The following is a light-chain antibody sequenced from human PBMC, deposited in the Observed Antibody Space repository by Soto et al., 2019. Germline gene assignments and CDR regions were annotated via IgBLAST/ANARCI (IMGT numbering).Light chain of an antibody. CDR2: GAS. CDR1: QSVSSN. CDR3: QQYNNWPYT. V-gene: IGKV3-15*01. Sequence: EIVMTQSPATLSVSPGERATLSCRASQSVSSNLAWYQQEPGQAPSLLIYGASTRATGIPARFSGSGSGTDFTLTISSLQSEDFAVYYCQQYNNWPYTFGQGTKLEIK. J-gene: IGKJ2*01.